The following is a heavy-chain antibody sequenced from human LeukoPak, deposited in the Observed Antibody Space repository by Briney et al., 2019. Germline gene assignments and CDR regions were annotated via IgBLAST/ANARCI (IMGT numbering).Heavy chain of an antibody. CDR3: ARGILYYYDSSGYYGVDY. CDR1: GYTFTGVY. V-gene: IGHV1-2*06. D-gene: IGHD3-22*01. CDR2: INPSSGGT. Sequence: GASVKVSCKASGYTFTGVYIHWVRQAPGQGLEWTGRIEWMGRINPSSGGTNYAQKFQGRVTMTRDTSISTAYMELSRLRSDDTAVYYCARGILYYYDSSGYYGVDYWGQGTLVTVSS. J-gene: IGHJ4*02.